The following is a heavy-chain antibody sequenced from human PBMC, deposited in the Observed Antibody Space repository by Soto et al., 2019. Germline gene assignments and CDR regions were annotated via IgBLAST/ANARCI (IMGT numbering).Heavy chain of an antibody. CDR2: IWYDGSNK. V-gene: IGHV3-33*01. CDR3: ARDRPPFHDFWVRFDP. CDR1: GFTFSSYG. J-gene: IGHJ5*02. Sequence: PGGSLRLSCAASGFTFSSYGMHWVRQAPGKGLEWVAVIWYDGSNKYYADSVKGRFTISRDNSKNTLYLQMNSLRAEDTAVYYCARDRPPFHDFWVRFDPWGQGTLVTVSS. D-gene: IGHD3-3*01.